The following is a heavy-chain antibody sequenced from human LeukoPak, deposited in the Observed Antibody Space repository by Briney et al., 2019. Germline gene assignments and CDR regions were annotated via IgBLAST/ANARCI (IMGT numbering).Heavy chain of an antibody. D-gene: IGHD5-18*01. CDR3: ARVRGYSYGELDY. J-gene: IGHJ4*02. CDR1: GGSISSGGYY. CDR2: ISYSGST. V-gene: IGHV4-31*03. Sequence: SETLSLTCTVSGGSISSGGYYWSWIRQHPGKGPEWIGYISYSGSTYYNPSLNSRVTISVGTSKSQFSLKLSSVTAADTAVYYCARVRGYSYGELDYWGQGTLVTVSS.